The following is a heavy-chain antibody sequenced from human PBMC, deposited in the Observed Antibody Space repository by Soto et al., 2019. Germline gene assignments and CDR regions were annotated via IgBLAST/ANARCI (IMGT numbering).Heavy chain of an antibody. D-gene: IGHD5-18*01. J-gene: IGHJ3*02. CDR3: AKDQLYSYGRWGPFDI. CDR2: ISGSGGST. V-gene: IGHV3-23*01. CDR1: GFTFSSYA. Sequence: EVQLLESGGGLVQPGGSLRLSCAASGFTFSSYAMSWVRQAPGKGLEWVSAISGSGGSTYYADSVKGRFTIPRDNSNNTLYLQMNSLRAEQRAVYYYAKDQLYSYGRWGPFDIWGQGTMVTVSS.